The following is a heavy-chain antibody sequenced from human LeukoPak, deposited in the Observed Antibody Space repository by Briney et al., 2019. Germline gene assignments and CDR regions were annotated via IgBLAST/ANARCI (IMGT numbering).Heavy chain of an antibody. V-gene: IGHV1-2*02. Sequence: ASVKVSCKASGYTFTGYYMHWVRQAPGQGLEWMGWINPNSGGTNYAQKFQGRVTMTRDTSISTAYMELSRLRSDGTAVYYCARGGQLPFYYYYMDVWGKGTTVTVSS. J-gene: IGHJ6*03. CDR2: INPNSGGT. CDR3: ARGGQLPFYYYYMDV. D-gene: IGHD6-6*01. CDR1: GYTFTGYY.